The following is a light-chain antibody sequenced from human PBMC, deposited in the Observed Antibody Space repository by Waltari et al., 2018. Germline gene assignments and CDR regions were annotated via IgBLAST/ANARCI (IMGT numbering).Light chain of an antibody. CDR2: FDD. V-gene: IGLV1-36*01. CDR1: RSNIGKNG. Sequence: QSVLTQPPSVSEAPRQRVTNPCSGRRSNIGKNGVNWYQHLPGEAPKLLIFFDDLLPSGVSDRFSGSKSGTSASLAISGLQPQDEADYYCSTWDDSLNAWVFGGGTKLTVL. CDR3: STWDDSLNAWV. J-gene: IGLJ3*02.